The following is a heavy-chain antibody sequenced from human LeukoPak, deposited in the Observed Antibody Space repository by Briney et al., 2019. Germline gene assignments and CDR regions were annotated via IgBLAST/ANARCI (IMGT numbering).Heavy chain of an antibody. D-gene: IGHD5-18*01. CDR3: ANPLGTSEGPVDTAMVGYFDY. J-gene: IGHJ4*02. Sequence: PGGSLRLSCSASGFTFSSYAMSWVRQAPGKGLEWVSAISGSGGSTYYADSVKGRFTISRDNSKNTLYLQMNSLRAEDTAVYYCANPLGTSEGPVDTAMVGYFDYWGQGTLVTVSS. V-gene: IGHV3-23*01. CDR2: ISGSGGST. CDR1: GFTFSSYA.